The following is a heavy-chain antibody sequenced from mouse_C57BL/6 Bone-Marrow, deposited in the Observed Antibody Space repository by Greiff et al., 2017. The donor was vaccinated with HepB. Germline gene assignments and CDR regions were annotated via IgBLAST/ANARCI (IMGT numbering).Heavy chain of an antibody. CDR1: GYTFTNYW. CDR2: IYPGGGYT. V-gene: IGHV1-63*01. Sequence: VQLQQSGAELVRPGTSVKMSCKASGYTFTNYWIGWAKQRPGHGLEWIGDIYPGGGYTNYNEKFKGKATLTADKSSSTAYMQFRSLTSEDSAIYYCARSLYGSSYDYFDYWGQGTTLTVSS. CDR3: ARSLYGSSYDYFDY. D-gene: IGHD1-1*01. J-gene: IGHJ2*01.